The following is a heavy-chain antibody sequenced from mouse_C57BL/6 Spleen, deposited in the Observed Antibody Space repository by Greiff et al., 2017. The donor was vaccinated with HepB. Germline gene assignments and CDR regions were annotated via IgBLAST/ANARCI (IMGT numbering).Heavy chain of an antibody. Sequence: VQLQQPGAELVKPGASVKLSCKASGYTFTSYWMHWVKQRPGQGLEWIGMIHPNSGSTNYNEKFKSKATLTVDKSSSTAYMQLSSLTSEDSAVYYCARSYYGSSYCYFDYWGQGTTLTVSS. CDR3: ARSYYGSSYCYFDY. CDR1: GYTFTSYW. CDR2: IHPNSGST. V-gene: IGHV1-64*01. J-gene: IGHJ2*01. D-gene: IGHD1-1*01.